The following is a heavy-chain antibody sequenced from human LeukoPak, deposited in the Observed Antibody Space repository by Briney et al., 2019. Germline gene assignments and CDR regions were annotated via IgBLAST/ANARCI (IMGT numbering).Heavy chain of an antibody. Sequence: GASVKVSCKASGYTFTSYGISWVRQAPGQGLEWMGWISAYNGNTKYSQKFQGRVTITRDTSASTAYMELSSLRSEDTAVYYCARDRGLQLWLPLGYWGQGTLVTVSS. D-gene: IGHD5-18*01. J-gene: IGHJ4*02. CDR2: ISAYNGNT. CDR1: GYTFTSYG. CDR3: ARDRGLQLWLPLGY. V-gene: IGHV1-18*01.